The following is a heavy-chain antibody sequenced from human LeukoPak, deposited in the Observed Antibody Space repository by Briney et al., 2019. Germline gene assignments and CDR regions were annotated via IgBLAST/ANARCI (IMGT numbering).Heavy chain of an antibody. D-gene: IGHD1-26*01. CDR2: ISSSTYT. J-gene: IGHJ4*02. Sequence: PGGSLRLSCAASGFTFSDYYMSWIRQAPGKGLEWISYISSSTYTNYADSVKGRFTISRDNAKNSMYMQMNSLRAEDTAVYYCVRNRGSYDVDYRGQGTLVTVSS. V-gene: IGHV3-11*03. CDR1: GFTFSDYY. CDR3: VRNRGSYDVDY.